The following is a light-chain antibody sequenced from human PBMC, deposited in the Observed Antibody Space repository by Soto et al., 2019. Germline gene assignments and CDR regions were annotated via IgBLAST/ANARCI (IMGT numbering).Light chain of an antibody. CDR1: QSVPSNY. CDR3: QQYDGSSTWT. Sequence: ETLLTQSPGTLSLSPGERATLSCRASQSVPSNYLSWYQQEPGQPPRVLIYGVAARAPGVPDRFSGSGSGTDFSLTISRLGPEDFAVYYCQQYDGSSTWTFGQGTKVDIK. V-gene: IGKV3-20*01. CDR2: GVA. J-gene: IGKJ1*01.